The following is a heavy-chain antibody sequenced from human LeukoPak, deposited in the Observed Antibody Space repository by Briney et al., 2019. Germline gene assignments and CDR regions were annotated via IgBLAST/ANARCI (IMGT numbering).Heavy chain of an antibody. Sequence: GGSLRLSCVASGFAVGSNYMSWVRQAPGKGLEWVSAISGSGGSTYYADSVKGRFTISRDNSKNTLYLQMNSLRAEDTAVYYCAKSTSSTPFDYWGQGTLVTVSS. D-gene: IGHD6-13*01. CDR1: GFAVGSNY. V-gene: IGHV3-23*01. CDR2: ISGSGGST. J-gene: IGHJ4*02. CDR3: AKSTSSTPFDY.